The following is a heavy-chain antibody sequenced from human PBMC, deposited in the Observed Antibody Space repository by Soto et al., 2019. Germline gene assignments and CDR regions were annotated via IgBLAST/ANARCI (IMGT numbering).Heavy chain of an antibody. V-gene: IGHV4-34*01. CDR1: GGSFSGYY. D-gene: IGHD2-21*02. J-gene: IGHJ4*02. Sequence: PSETLSLTCAVYGGSFSGYYWSWIRQPPGKGLEWIGEINHSGSTNYNPSLKSRVTISVDTSKNQFSLKLSSVTAADTAVYYCARGRHIVVVTAIRRPYYFDYWGQGTLVTVSS. CDR3: ARGRHIVVVTAIRRPYYFDY. CDR2: INHSGST.